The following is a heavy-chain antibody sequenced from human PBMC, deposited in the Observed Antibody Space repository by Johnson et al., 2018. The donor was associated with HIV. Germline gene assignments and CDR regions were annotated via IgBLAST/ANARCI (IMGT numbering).Heavy chain of an antibody. D-gene: IGHD2-8*01. CDR2: IYSGSNT. V-gene: IGHV3-53*01. Sequence: GGLIQPGGSLRLSCAASGFAVSSNYMSWVRQAPGKGLEWVSVIYSGSNTYYADSVKGRFTISRDNSKNTLYLQMNSLRAEDTAVYYCARGMYGDAFDIWGQGTMVTVSS. CDR3: ARGMYGDAFDI. J-gene: IGHJ3*02. CDR1: GFAVSSNY.